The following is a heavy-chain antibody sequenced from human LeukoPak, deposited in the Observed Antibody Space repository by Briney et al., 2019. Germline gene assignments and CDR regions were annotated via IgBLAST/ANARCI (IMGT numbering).Heavy chain of an antibody. CDR3: AKDSGSSGYPRGFDY. CDR1: GFTFSSYG. Sequence: GGTLRLSCAASGFTFSSYGMRWVRQAPGKGLGGVSAISGSGGSTYYADSVKGRFTISRDNSKNTLYLQMNSLRAEDTAVYYCAKDSGSSGYPRGFDYWGQGTLVTVSS. J-gene: IGHJ4*02. CDR2: ISGSGGST. V-gene: IGHV3-23*01. D-gene: IGHD3-22*01.